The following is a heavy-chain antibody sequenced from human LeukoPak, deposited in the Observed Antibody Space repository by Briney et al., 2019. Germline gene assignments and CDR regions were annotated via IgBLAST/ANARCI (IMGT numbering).Heavy chain of an antibody. Sequence: GASVKVSCKASGGTFSSYAISWVRQAPGQGLEWMGGIIPIFGTANYAQKFQGRVTITADESTSTAYMELSSLRSEDTAVYYCASYASRYSSSWYTTPFDYWGQGTLVTVSS. CDR1: GGTFSSYA. CDR2: IIPIFGTA. V-gene: IGHV1-69*01. D-gene: IGHD6-13*01. J-gene: IGHJ4*02. CDR3: ASYASRYSSSWYTTPFDY.